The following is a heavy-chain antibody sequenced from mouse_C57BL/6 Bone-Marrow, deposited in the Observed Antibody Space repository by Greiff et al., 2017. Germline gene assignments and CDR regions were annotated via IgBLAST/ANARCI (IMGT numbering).Heavy chain of an antibody. CDR1: GYTFTSYW. D-gene: IGHD1-1*01. J-gene: IGHJ1*03. V-gene: IGHV1-55*01. Sequence: VQLQQPGAELVKPGASVKMSCKASGYTFTSYWITWVKQRPGQGLEWIGDIYPGSGSTNYNEKFKSKATLTVDTPSSAAYMQLSSLTSEDSAVYYCASSGTTVSYGYVDVWGTGTTVTVSS. CDR3: ASSGTTVSYGYVDV. CDR2: IYPGSGST.